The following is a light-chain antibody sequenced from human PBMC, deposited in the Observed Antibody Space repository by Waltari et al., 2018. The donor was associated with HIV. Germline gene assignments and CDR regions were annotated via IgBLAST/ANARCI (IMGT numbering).Light chain of an antibody. CDR3: AAWDDSLNGWV. J-gene: IGLJ3*02. CDR2: SNT. CDR1: SPYTGRYP. V-gene: IGLV1-44*01. Sequence: QSVLTQPPSASGTPGQRVTISCSGSSPYTGRYPVNWYQQLPGTAPKLLIYSNTQQPSGVPDRFSGSKSGTSASLAISGLQSEDEADYYCAAWDDSLNGWVFGGGTKLTVL.